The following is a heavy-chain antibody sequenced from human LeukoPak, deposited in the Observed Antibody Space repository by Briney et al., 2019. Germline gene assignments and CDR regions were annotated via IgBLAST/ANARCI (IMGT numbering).Heavy chain of an antibody. Sequence: SETLSLTCTVSGGSISSGSYYWSWIRQPAGKGLEWIGRIYTSGSTNYNPSLKSRVTISVDTSKNQFSLKLSSVTAADTAVYYCARVGITMALDYWGQGTLVTVSS. J-gene: IGHJ4*02. D-gene: IGHD3-10*01. CDR1: GGSISSGSYY. CDR3: ARVGITMALDY. CDR2: IYTSGST. V-gene: IGHV4-61*02.